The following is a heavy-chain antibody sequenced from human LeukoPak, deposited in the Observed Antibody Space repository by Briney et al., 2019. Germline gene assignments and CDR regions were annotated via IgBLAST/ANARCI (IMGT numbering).Heavy chain of an antibody. D-gene: IGHD2-2*01. CDR1: GFTFSSYD. Sequence: PGGSLRLSCAASGFTFSSYDMHWVRQATGKGLEWVSAIGTAGDTYYPGSVKGRFTISRDNAKNSLYLQMNSLRDEDTAVYYCARDADCSSTSCYGFSFYYYYGMDVWGQGTTVTVSS. J-gene: IGHJ6*02. V-gene: IGHV3-13*01. CDR2: IGTAGDT. CDR3: ARDADCSSTSCYGFSFYYYYGMDV.